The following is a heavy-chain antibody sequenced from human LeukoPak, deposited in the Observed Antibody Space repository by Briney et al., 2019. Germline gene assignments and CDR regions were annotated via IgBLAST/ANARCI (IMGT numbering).Heavy chain of an antibody. Sequence: SETLSLTCTVSGGSIRNFYWSWLRQPAGKGLEWIRRMYTSGSTQYNPSLKSRVTISVDNSKNQLSLKLTSVTAADTAVYYCARDHYGSGNYKSYFDYWGQGTQVTVSS. J-gene: IGHJ4*02. CDR2: MYTSGST. V-gene: IGHV4-4*07. D-gene: IGHD3-10*01. CDR3: ARDHYGSGNYKSYFDY. CDR1: GGSIRNFY.